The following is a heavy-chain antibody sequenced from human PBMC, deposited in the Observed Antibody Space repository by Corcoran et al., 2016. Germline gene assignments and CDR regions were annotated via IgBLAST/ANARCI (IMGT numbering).Heavy chain of an antibody. J-gene: IGHJ5*02. V-gene: IGHV4-39*01. CDR3: ARHYSQLLGPLWFDP. CDR2: IYYSGST. CDR1: GGSISSSSYY. Sequence: QLQLQESGPGLVKPSETLSLTCTVSGGSISSSSYYWGWIRQPPGKGLEWIGSIYYSGSTYYNPSLKSRVTISVDTSKNQFSLKLSSVTTADTAVYCCARHYSQLLGPLWFDPWGQGTLVTVSA. D-gene: IGHD2-2*01.